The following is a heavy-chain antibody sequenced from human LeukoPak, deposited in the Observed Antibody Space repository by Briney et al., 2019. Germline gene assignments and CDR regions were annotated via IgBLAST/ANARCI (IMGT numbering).Heavy chain of an antibody. J-gene: IGHJ3*02. CDR2: ISSSSSTI. CDR3: ARDMSPAAIRVAAFDI. V-gene: IGHV3-48*01. CDR1: GFTFSSYS. D-gene: IGHD2-2*02. Sequence: GGSLRLSCAASGFTFSSYSMNWVRQAPGKGLEWVSYISSSSSTIYYADSVKGRFTISRDNAKNSLYLQMNSLRAEDTAVYYCARDMSPAAIRVAAFDIWGQGTMVTVSS.